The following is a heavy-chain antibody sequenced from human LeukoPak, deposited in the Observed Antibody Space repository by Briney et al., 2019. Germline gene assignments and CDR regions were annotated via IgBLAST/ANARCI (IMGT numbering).Heavy chain of an antibody. D-gene: IGHD2-21*01. CDR1: GASISSGSYY. J-gene: IGHJ6*03. CDR3: AREPADPGHLVVLAVVGCMDV. CDR2: IYTSGNT. V-gene: IGHV4-61*02. Sequence: SQTLSLTCTVSGASISSGSYYWSWIRQPAGKGLEWIGRIYTSGNTNYIPSLKSRVAISIDTSKNQFSLKLSSVTAADTAVYYCAREPADPGHLVVLAVVGCMDVWGNETTVTVSS.